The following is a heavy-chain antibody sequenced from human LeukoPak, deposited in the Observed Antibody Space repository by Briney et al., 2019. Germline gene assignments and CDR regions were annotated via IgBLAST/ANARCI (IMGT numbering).Heavy chain of an antibody. Sequence: GGSLRLSCAASGFTFSSYSMNWVRQAPGKGLEWVSSISSSSSYIYYADSVKGRFTISRDNAKNSLYLQMNSLRAEDTAVYYCARDEYYDFWSNPEGYNWFDPWGQGTLVTVSS. CDR2: ISSSSSYI. CDR1: GFTFSSYS. J-gene: IGHJ5*02. D-gene: IGHD3-3*01. CDR3: ARDEYYDFWSNPEGYNWFDP. V-gene: IGHV3-21*01.